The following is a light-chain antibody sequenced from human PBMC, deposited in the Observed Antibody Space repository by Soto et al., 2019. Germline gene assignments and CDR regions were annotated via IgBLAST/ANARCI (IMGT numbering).Light chain of an antibody. CDR1: QSISSF. Sequence: DIQMTQSPSSLSASVGDRVTITCRASQSISSFLNWYQQKPRKAPKLLIYAASSLQSGVPSRFSGSGSGTDFTLTISSLQPEDFATYYCEQSNSTLITFGGGTKVEIK. J-gene: IGKJ4*01. CDR3: EQSNSTLIT. V-gene: IGKV1-39*01. CDR2: AAS.